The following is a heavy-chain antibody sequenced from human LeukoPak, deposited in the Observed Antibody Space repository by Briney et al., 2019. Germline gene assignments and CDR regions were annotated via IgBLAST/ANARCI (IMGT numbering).Heavy chain of an antibody. Sequence: GGSLRLSCAASGFTFSDYYMSWIRQAPGKGLEWVSYISSSGSTIYYADSVKGRFIISRDNAKNSLYLQMNSLRAEDTAVYYCARDWRADAFDIWGQGTMVTVSS. V-gene: IGHV3-11*01. J-gene: IGHJ3*02. CDR2: ISSSGSTI. CDR1: GFTFSDYY. D-gene: IGHD3-3*01. CDR3: ARDWRADAFDI.